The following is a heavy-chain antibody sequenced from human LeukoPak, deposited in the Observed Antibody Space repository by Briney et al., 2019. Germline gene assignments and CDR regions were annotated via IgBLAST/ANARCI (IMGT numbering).Heavy chain of an antibody. CDR2: IRSKAYGGTT. V-gene: IGHV3-49*04. D-gene: IGHD3-22*01. Sequence: PGGSLRLSCTASGFTFADYALNLVRQAPGKGLEWVGFIRSKAYGGTTEYAASVRGRFSISRDDSKSIAYLQMNSLKTEDTAVYYCTSNSDSSGYYSAYWGQGTLVTVSS. J-gene: IGHJ4*02. CDR1: GFTFADYA. CDR3: TSNSDSSGYYSAY.